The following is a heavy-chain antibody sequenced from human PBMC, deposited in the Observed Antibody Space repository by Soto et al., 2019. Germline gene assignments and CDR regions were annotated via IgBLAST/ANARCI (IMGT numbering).Heavy chain of an antibody. Sequence: ASVKVSCKASGYTFTGYYMHWVRQAPGQGLEWMGWINPNSGGTNYAQKFQGRVTMTRDTSISTAYMELSRLRSDYTAVYYCARATYYYDSSGYSKAFDIWGQGTMVTVSS. D-gene: IGHD3-22*01. J-gene: IGHJ3*02. CDR1: GYTFTGYY. V-gene: IGHV1-2*02. CDR2: INPNSGGT. CDR3: ARATYYYDSSGYSKAFDI.